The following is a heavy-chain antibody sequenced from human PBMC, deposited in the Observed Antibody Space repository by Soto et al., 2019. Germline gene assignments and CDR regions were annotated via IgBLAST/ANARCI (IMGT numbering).Heavy chain of an antibody. Sequence: ASVKVSCKASGYTFTDYYMHWVRQAPGQELEWMGWINPNSGGTNYAQKFQGWVTMTRDTSISTVYMELSRLRFDDTAVYYCARMIAASGHYGMDVWSQGTTVTVSS. CDR2: INPNSGGT. CDR1: GYTFTDYY. CDR3: ARMIAASGHYGMDV. D-gene: IGHD6-13*01. V-gene: IGHV1-2*04. J-gene: IGHJ6*02.